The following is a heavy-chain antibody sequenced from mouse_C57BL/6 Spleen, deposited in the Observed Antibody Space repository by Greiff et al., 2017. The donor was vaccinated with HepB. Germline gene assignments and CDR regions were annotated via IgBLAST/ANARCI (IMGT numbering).Heavy chain of an antibody. Sequence: EVQLQQSGPELVKPGASVKISCKASGYTFTDYYMNWVKQSHGKSLEWIGDINPNNGGTSYNQKFKGKATLTVDKSSSTAYMELRSLTSEDSAVYYCARSRWYFDVWGPGTTVTVSS. CDR2: INPNNGGT. J-gene: IGHJ1*01. CDR3: ARSRWYFDV. V-gene: IGHV1-26*01. CDR1: GYTFTDYY.